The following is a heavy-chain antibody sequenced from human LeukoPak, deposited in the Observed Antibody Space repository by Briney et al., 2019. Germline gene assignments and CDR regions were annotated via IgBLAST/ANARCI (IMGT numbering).Heavy chain of an antibody. J-gene: IGHJ4*02. D-gene: IGHD6-13*01. CDR3: AKDGSIAAAGPYYFDY. Sequence: GGSLRLSCAAPGFTFSSYSMNWVRQAPGKGLEWVSSISSSSSYIYYADSVKGRFTISRDNSKNTLYLQMNSLRAEDTAVYYCAKDGSIAAAGPYYFDYWGQGTLVTVSS. V-gene: IGHV3-21*04. CDR1: GFTFSSYS. CDR2: ISSSSSYI.